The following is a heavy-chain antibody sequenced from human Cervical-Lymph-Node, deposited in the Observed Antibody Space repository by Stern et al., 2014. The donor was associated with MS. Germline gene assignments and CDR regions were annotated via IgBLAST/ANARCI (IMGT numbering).Heavy chain of an antibody. CDR2: MSYDGNNR. Sequence: VQLVESGGGMVQPGRPLRLSCTVSGFTFSDYSMHWVRQAPGKGLEWVALMSYDGNNRYYADSVKGRFTIFRDNSKNTLSLQMNNPRTEDTAIYYCARDPTSRDGDNFFYYGMDVWGQGTTVTVSS. CDR1: GFTFSDYS. D-gene: IGHD5-24*01. V-gene: IGHV3-30*03. J-gene: IGHJ6*02. CDR3: ARDPTSRDGDNFFYYGMDV.